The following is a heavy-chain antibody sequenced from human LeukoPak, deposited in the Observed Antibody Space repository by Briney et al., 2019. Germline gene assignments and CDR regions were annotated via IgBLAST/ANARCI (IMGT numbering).Heavy chain of an antibody. CDR1: GFTFSSYG. D-gene: IGHD3-22*01. CDR2: IRYDGSNK. Sequence: GGSLRLSCAASGFTFSSYGMHWVRQAPGKGLEWVAFIRYDGSNKYYADSVKGRFTISRDNSKNTLYLQMNSLKTEDTAVYYCTTDHYYDSSGPDYWGQGTLVTVSS. CDR3: TTDHYYDSSGPDY. J-gene: IGHJ4*02. V-gene: IGHV3-30*02.